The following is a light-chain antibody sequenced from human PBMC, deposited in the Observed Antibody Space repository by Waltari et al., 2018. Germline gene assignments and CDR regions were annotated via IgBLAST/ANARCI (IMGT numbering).Light chain of an antibody. CDR3: QSYDSSLSGSV. V-gene: IGLV1-40*01. J-gene: IGLJ2*01. CDR2: GNN. CDR1: SSSIGAGYD. Sequence: RVTISCTGSSSSIGAGYDVNWYQQLPGTAPKLLIYGNNNRPSGVPDRFSGSKSGTSASLAITGLQAEDEADYYCQSYDSSLSGSVFGGGTILTVL.